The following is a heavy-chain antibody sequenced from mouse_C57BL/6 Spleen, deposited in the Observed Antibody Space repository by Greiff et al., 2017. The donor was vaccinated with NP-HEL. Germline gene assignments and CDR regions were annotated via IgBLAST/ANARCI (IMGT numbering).Heavy chain of an antibody. V-gene: IGHV1-52*01. D-gene: IGHD2-3*01. CDR2: IDPSDRET. CDR1: GYTFTSYW. CDR3: ASTYDGYSTHHWYFDV. J-gene: IGHJ1*03. Sequence: QVQLQQPGAELVRPGSSVKLSCKASGYTFTSYWMHWVKQRPIQGLEWIGNIDPSDRETHYNQKFKDKATLTVDKSSSTAYMQLSSLTSEDSAVYYWASTYDGYSTHHWYFDVGGTGTTVTVSS.